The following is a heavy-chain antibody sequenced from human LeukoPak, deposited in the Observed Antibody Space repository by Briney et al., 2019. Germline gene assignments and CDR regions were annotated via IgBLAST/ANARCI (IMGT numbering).Heavy chain of an antibody. J-gene: IGHJ4*02. D-gene: IGHD2-15*01. V-gene: IGHV3-15*01. CDR1: GFTFSNAW. CDR2: IKSKTDGGTT. Sequence: EAGGSLRLSCAASGFTFSNAWMSWVRQAPGKGLEWVGRIKSKTDGGTTDYAAPVKGRFTISRDDSKTTLYLQMNSLKTEDTAVYYCTTDLVVVVAAFFYWGQGTLVTVSS. CDR3: TTDLVVVVAAFFY.